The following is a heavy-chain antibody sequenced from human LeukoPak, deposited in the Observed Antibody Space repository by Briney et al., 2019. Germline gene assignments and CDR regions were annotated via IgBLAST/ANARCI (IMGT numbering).Heavy chain of an antibody. D-gene: IGHD1/OR15-1a*01. CDR2: IYYSGST. CDR1: GGSISSSSYY. V-gene: IGHV4-39*02. Sequence: SETLSLTCTVSGGSISSSSYYWGWIRQPPGKGLEWIGSIYYSGSTYYNPSLKSRVTISVDTSKNQFSLKLSSVTAADTAVYYCAREKDWNIDYWGQGTLVTVSS. J-gene: IGHJ4*02. CDR3: AREKDWNIDY.